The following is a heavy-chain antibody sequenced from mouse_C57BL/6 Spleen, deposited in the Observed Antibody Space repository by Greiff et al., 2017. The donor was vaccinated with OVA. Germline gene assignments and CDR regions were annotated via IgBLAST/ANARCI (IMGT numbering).Heavy chain of an antibody. CDR2: ISNLAYSI. CDR3: ARQKLGFYYFDY. D-gene: IGHD4-1*01. Sequence: EVKVVESGGGLVQPGGSLKLSCAASGFTFSDYGMAWVRQAPRQGPEWVAFISNLAYSIYYADTVTGRFTISRENAKNPLYLEMSRRRAEATAMYCCARQKLGFYYFDYWGQGTTLTVSS. V-gene: IGHV5-15*01. J-gene: IGHJ2*01. CDR1: GFTFSDYG.